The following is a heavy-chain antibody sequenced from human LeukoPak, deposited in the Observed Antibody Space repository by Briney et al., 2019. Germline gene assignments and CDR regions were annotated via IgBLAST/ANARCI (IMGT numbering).Heavy chain of an antibody. J-gene: IGHJ3*02. V-gene: IGHV3-15*01. D-gene: IGHD3-10*01. CDR2: IKSKTDGGTT. CDR3: TTERVLLWFGELSLGAFDI. Sequence: GGSLRLSCAASGFTFSSYAMSWVRQAPGKGLEWVGRIKSKTDGGTTDYAAPVKGRFTISRDDSKNTLYLQMNSLKTEDTAVYYCTTERVLLWFGELSLGAFDIWGQGTMVTVSS. CDR1: GFTFSSYA.